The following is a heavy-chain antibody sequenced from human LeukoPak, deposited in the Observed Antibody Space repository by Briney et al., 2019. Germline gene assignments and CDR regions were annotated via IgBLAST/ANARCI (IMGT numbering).Heavy chain of an antibody. CDR3: ARDSGTTGEVKFDP. CDR2: MNPKSANT. J-gene: IGHJ5*02. V-gene: IGHV1-8*02. CDR1: GYIFTNYD. D-gene: IGHD3-10*01. Sequence: ASVKVSCKASGYIFTNYDIHWVRQATGQGLEWMAWMNPKSANTGYAQKFQGRVTVTRNTSISTAYMELSGLRSDDTAVYYCARDSGTTGEVKFDPWGQGTLVTVSS.